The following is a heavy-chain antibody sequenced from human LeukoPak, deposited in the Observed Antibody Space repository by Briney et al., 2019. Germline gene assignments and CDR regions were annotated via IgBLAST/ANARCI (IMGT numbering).Heavy chain of an antibody. CDR2: ISGSGSST. CDR1: GFTFSNCA. D-gene: IGHD2/OR15-2a*01. CDR3: AKSCNSGNCYYNY. V-gene: IGHV3-23*01. Sequence: GGSLRLSCAASGFTFSNCAMGWVRQAPEKGLEWVSGISGSGSSTCYADSVKGRFTISRDNSENTLSLQMNSLRADDTAIYYCAKSCNSGNCYYNYWGQGTLVTVSS. J-gene: IGHJ4*02.